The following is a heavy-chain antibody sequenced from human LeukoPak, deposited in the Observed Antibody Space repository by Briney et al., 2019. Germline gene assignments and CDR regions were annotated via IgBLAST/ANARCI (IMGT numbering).Heavy chain of an antibody. CDR2: ISYDGSNK. CDR3: AKGAGDY. J-gene: IGHJ4*02. CDR1: GFTFSSYG. Sequence: GRSLRLSCAASGFTFSSYGMHWVRQAPGKGLEWVAVISYDGSNKYYADSVKGRFTISRENSKNTVYLQMISLRDEDTAVYYCAKGAGDYWGEGTLVTVSS. V-gene: IGHV3-30*18.